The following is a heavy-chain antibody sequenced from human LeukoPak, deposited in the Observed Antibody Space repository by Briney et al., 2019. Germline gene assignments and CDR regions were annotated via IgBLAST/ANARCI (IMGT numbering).Heavy chain of an antibody. CDR2: INHSGST. Sequence: SETLSLTCAVYGGSFSGYYWSWIRQPPGKGLEWIGEINHSGSTNYNPSLKSRVTISVDTSKNQFSLKLSSVTAADTAVYYCARRSLGPAMIVVVIPYFDYWGQGTLVTVSS. D-gene: IGHD3-22*01. V-gene: IGHV4-34*01. CDR1: GGSFSGYY. CDR3: ARRSLGPAMIVVVIPYFDY. J-gene: IGHJ4*02.